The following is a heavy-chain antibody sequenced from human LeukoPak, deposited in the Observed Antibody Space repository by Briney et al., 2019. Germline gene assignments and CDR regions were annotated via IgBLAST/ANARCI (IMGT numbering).Heavy chain of an antibody. Sequence: GGSLRLSCAASGFSFTKYAMNWVRQAPGKGLEWVSFISASGTTTHYSDSVKGRFTISRDNSKNTLFLQINSLRAEDTAAYYCAKGAQFDFWSGYTLEYFDVWGKGTLVTVSS. CDR3: AKGAQFDFWSGYTLEYFDV. D-gene: IGHD3-3*01. J-gene: IGHJ4*02. CDR1: GFSFTKYA. CDR2: ISASGTTT. V-gene: IGHV3-23*01.